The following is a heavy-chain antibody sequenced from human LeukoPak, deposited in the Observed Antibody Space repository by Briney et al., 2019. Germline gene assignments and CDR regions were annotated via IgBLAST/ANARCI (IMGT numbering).Heavy chain of an antibody. J-gene: IGHJ5*02. Sequence: ASVKVTCKASGGTFSSYAISWVRQAPGQGLEWMGGIIPTFGTANYAQKLQGRVTMTTDTSTSTAYMELRSLRSDDTAVYYCARYSGITNWFDPWGQGTLVTVSS. V-gene: IGHV1-69*05. CDR1: GGTFSSYA. D-gene: IGHD1-26*01. CDR2: IIPTFGTA. CDR3: ARYSGITNWFDP.